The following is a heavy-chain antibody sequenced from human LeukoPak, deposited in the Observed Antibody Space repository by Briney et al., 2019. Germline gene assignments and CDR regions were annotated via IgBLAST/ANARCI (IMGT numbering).Heavy chain of an antibody. CDR1: GFTFSSYA. J-gene: IGHJ3*02. V-gene: IGHV3-30*04. D-gene: IGHD3-9*01. Sequence: PGGSLRLSCAASGFTFSSYAMHWVRQATGKGLEWVAVISYDGSNKYYADSVKGRFTISRDNSKNTLYLQMNSLRAEDTAVYYCARDLVLGYDILTGYQPLGAFDIWGQGTMVTVSS. CDR2: ISYDGSNK. CDR3: ARDLVLGYDILTGYQPLGAFDI.